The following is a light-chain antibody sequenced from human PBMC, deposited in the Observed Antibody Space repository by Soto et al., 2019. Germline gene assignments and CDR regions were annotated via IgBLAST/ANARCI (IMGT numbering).Light chain of an antibody. CDR2: AAS. CDR1: QVISTS. CDR3: QQLFDPPIT. J-gene: IGKJ5*01. V-gene: IGKV1-9*01. Sequence: IQLTQSPSFLSPSIGESVTITCRASQVISTSLAWYQVKPGKAPKLLIYAASTLESGVPSRFSATVSGTEFSLTITSLQPEDFATYYCQQLFDPPITFGQGTRLEIK.